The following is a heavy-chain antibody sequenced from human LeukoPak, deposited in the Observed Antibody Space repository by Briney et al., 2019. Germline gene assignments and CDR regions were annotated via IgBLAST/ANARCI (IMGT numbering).Heavy chain of an antibody. J-gene: IGHJ4*02. CDR3: ARDSEYYYLGGYFDY. CDR2: ISGSGGST. CDR1: GFTFSSYA. D-gene: IGHD3-22*01. Sequence: GGSLRLSCAASGFTFSSYAMSWVRQAPGKGLEWVSAISGSGGSTYYADSVKGRFTISRDNSKNTVYLQMNSLRTEDTAVYYCARDSEYYYLGGYFDYWGQGTLVTISS. V-gene: IGHV3-23*01.